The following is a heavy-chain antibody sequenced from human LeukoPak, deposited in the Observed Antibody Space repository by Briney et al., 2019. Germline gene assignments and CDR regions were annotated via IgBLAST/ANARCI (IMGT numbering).Heavy chain of an antibody. CDR2: IIPIFGTA. CDR1: GGTFSSYA. Sequence: ASVKVSCKASGGTFSSYAISWVRQAPGQGLEWMGGIIPIFGTANYAQKFQGRVTITADESTSTAYMELSSLRSEDTAVYYCARSIGYYYDSSGYYIDYLGQGTLVTVSS. D-gene: IGHD3-22*01. V-gene: IGHV1-69*13. CDR3: ARSIGYYYDSSGYYIDY. J-gene: IGHJ4*02.